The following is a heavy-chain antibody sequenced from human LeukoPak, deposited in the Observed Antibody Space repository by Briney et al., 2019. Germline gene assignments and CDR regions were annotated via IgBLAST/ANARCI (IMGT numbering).Heavy chain of an antibody. CDR3: AKDPLGATPGY. CDR2: IKQDGSEK. CDR1: GFTFSSYW. J-gene: IGHJ4*02. Sequence: GGSLRLSCAASGFTFSSYWMSWVRQAPGKGLEWVANIKQDGSEKYYADSVKGRFTISRDNSKNTLYLQMNSLRAEDTAVYYCAKDPLGATPGYWGQGTLVTVSS. V-gene: IGHV3-7*01. D-gene: IGHD1-26*01.